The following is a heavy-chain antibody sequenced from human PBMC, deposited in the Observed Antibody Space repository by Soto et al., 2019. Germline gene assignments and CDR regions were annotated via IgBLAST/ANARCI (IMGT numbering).Heavy chain of an antibody. CDR2: ISAYNGNT. V-gene: IGHV1-18*01. Sequence: ASVKVSCKASGYTFTSYGISWVRQAPGQGLEWMGWISAYNGNTNYAQKLQGRVTMTTDTSTSTAYMELRSLRSDDTAVYYCARDTNQEWELHYFDYWGQGTLVTVSS. J-gene: IGHJ4*02. D-gene: IGHD1-26*01. CDR1: GYTFTSYG. CDR3: ARDTNQEWELHYFDY.